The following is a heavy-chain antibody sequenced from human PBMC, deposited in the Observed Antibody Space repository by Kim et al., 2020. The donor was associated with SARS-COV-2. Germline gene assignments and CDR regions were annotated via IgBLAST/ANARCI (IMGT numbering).Heavy chain of an antibody. Sequence: GGSLRLSCAASGFTFSSYAMSWVRQAPGKGLEWVSAISCSGGSTYYADSVKGRFTISRDNSKNTLYLQMNSLRAEDTAVYYCAKDSRYSCTNGVCYWPSWGQGRLVTVSS. V-gene: IGHV3-23*01. CDR2: ISCSGGST. CDR1: GFTFSSYA. D-gene: IGHD2-8*01. CDR3: AKDSRYSCTNGVCYWPS. J-gene: IGHJ5*02.